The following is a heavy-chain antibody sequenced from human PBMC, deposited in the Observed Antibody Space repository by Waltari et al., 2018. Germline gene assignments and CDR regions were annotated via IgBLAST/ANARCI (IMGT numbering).Heavy chain of an antibody. V-gene: IGHV3-7*01. CDR3: AKLTSHYDFWSGYPYYYYYMDV. J-gene: IGHJ6*03. CDR2: IKQDGSEK. Sequence: EVQLVESGGGLVQPGGSLRLSCAASGFTFSSYWMSWVRQAPGKGLESVANIKQDGSEKYYVDSVKGRFTISRDNAKNSLYLQMNSLRAEDTAVYYCAKLTSHYDFWSGYPYYYYYMDVWGKGTTVTVSS. CDR1: GFTFSSYW. D-gene: IGHD3-3*01.